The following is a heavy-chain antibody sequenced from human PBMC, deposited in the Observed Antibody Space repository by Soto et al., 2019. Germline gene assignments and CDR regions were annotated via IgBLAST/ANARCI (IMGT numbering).Heavy chain of an antibody. CDR2: IIPIFGTA. D-gene: IGHD6-13*01. J-gene: IGHJ4*02. V-gene: IGHV1-69*12. CDR1: GGTFSSYA. CDR3: ARINGYSSSWRSYYFDY. Sequence: QVQLVQSGAEVKKPGSSVKVSCKASGGTFSSYAISWVRQAPGQGLEWMGGIIPIFGTANYAQKFQGRVAITADESTSTAYMELSSLRSEDTAVYYCARINGYSSSWRSYYFDYWGQGTLVTVSS.